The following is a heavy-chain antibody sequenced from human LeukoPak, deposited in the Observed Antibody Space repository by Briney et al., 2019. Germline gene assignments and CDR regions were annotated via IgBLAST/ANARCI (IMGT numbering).Heavy chain of an antibody. CDR3: AREDCSSTSCYWFDY. J-gene: IGHJ4*02. D-gene: IGHD2-2*01. CDR1: GYTFTGYY. CDR2: INPNSGGT. Sequence: GASVKVSCKASGYTFTGYYMHWVRQAPGQGPEWMGWINPNSGGTNYAQKFQGRVTMTRDTSISTAYMELSRLRSDDTAVYYCAREDCSSTSCYWFDYWGQGTLVTVSS. V-gene: IGHV1-2*02.